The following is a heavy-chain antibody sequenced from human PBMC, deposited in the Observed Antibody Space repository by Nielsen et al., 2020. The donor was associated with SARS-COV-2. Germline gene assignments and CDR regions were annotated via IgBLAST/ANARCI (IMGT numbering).Heavy chain of an antibody. D-gene: IGHD5-24*01. Sequence: ASVKVSCKVSGYTLTELSMHWVRQAPGKGLEWMGGFDPEDGETIYAQKFQGRVTMTEDTSTDTAYMELSSLRSEDTAVYYCATGESDGYNGGVDYWGQGTPVTVSS. V-gene: IGHV1-24*01. CDR3: ATGESDGYNGGVDY. CDR2: FDPEDGET. J-gene: IGHJ4*02. CDR1: GYTLTELS.